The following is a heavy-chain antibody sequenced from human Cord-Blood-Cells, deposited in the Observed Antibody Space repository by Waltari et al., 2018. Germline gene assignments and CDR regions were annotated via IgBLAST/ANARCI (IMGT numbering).Heavy chain of an antibody. J-gene: IGHJ3*02. CDR2: RRYDGSNK. CDR3: AKAETGGFDAFDI. CDR1: GFTFSSYG. Sequence: QVQLVESGGGVVQPGGSLRLSCAASGFTFSSYGMHWVRQAPGKGLEWVAFRRYDGSNKYYADSVKGRFTISRDNSKNTLYLQMNSLRAEDTAVYYCAKAETGGFDAFDIWGQGTMVTVSS. D-gene: IGHD7-27*01. V-gene: IGHV3-30*02.